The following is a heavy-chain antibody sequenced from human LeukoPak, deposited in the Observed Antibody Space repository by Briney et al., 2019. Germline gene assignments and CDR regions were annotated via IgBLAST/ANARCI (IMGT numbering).Heavy chain of an antibody. CDR1: GFTFSSYS. CDR3: ARDLPYYYGSGCPDY. Sequence: PGGSLRLSCAASGFTFSSYSMNWVRQAPGKGLEWASYISSSSSTIYYADSVKGRFTISRDNAKNSLYLQMNSLRDEDTAVYYCARDLPYYYGSGCPDYWGQGTLVTVSS. CDR2: ISSSSSTI. D-gene: IGHD3-10*01. J-gene: IGHJ4*02. V-gene: IGHV3-48*02.